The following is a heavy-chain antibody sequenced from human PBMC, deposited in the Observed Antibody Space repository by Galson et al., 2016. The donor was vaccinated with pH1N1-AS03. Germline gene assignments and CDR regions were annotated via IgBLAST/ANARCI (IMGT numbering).Heavy chain of an antibody. D-gene: IGHD3-10*02. V-gene: IGHV3-30*03. Sequence: SLRLSCAASGFTFRSHGMHWVRQTPGKGLQWVAVISYDESKKLYADSVRGRSTISRDNSKNTLYLQMNSLRPEDTAVYFCARSQSFYVDYFDNWGQGTLVTVSS. CDR2: ISYDESKK. J-gene: IGHJ4*02. CDR3: ARSQSFYVDYFDN. CDR1: GFTFRSHG.